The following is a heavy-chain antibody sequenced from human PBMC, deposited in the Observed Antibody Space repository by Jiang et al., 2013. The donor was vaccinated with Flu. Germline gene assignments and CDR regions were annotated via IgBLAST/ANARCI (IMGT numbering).Heavy chain of an antibody. Sequence: GPGLVKPSETLSLTCSVSGGSVGGSYWSWIRQTPGSGLEWIGYIYHSGYTEYNPSLKSRLTISIDTSKNHFSLKLSSVTAADSAVYYCARLGGGRGAWSFDYWGQGNLVTVSS. CDR1: GGSVGGSY. D-gene: IGHD2-8*02. V-gene: IGHV4-59*08. CDR2: IYHSGYT. J-gene: IGHJ4*02. CDR3: ARLGGGRGAWSFDY.